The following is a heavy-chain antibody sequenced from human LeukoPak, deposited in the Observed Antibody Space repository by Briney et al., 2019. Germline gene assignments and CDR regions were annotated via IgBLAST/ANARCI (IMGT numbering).Heavy chain of an antibody. D-gene: IGHD2-15*01. J-gene: IGHJ4*02. CDR2: MYSSGTT. Sequence: GGSLRLSCAASGFTVGINYMSWVRQAPGRGLEWVSVMYSSGTTYYADSVEGRFTISRDNSKNTLYLQMNSLRAEDTAVYYCAKGGGSWTSPPGHFDYWGQGTLVTVSS. CDR1: GFTVGINY. CDR3: AKGGGSWTSPPGHFDY. V-gene: IGHV3-53*01.